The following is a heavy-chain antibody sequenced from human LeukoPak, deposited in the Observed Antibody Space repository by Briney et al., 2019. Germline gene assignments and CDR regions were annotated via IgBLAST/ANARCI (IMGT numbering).Heavy chain of an antibody. J-gene: IGHJ6*03. CDR3: ARSGSNYYYHYMDV. CDR2: ISGSGGST. V-gene: IGHV3-23*01. Sequence: GGSLRLSCAASGFTYSSHAMNWVRQAPGKGLEWVSTISGSGGSTYYADSVKGRFTISRDNSKNTLYLQMNSLRAEDTAVYYCARSGSNYYYHYMDVWGKGTTVTVSS. CDR1: GFTYSSHA. D-gene: IGHD5-12*01.